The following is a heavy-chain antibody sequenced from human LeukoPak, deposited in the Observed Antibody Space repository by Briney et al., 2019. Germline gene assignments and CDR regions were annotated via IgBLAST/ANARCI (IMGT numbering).Heavy chain of an antibody. D-gene: IGHD5-24*01. V-gene: IGHV3-33*01. CDR3: ARDSARDAYNYYFDY. CDR1: GFTFSSYG. Sequence: PGGSLRLSCAASGFTFSSYGMHWVRQAPGKGLEWVAVIWYDGSNEYYAESVQGRFTIFRDIPKNTPYLQMNSLRAEDTAIYYCARDSARDAYNYYFDYWGQGTLVTVSS. CDR2: IWYDGSNE. J-gene: IGHJ4*02.